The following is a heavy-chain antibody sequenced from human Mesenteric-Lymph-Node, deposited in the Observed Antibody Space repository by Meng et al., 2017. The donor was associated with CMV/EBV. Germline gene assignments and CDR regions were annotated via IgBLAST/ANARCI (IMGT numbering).Heavy chain of an antibody. CDR1: GYSFTNYW. V-gene: IGHV5-51*01. J-gene: IGHJ4*02. Sequence: KVSCKGSGYSFTNYWIGWVRQMPGKGLEWMGIIYPGDSDTRYSPSFQGQVTISADKSISTAYLQWSSLKASDTAMYYCARLELPDIVLMVYAAFDYWGQGTLVTVSS. D-gene: IGHD2-8*01. CDR2: IYPGDSDT. CDR3: ARLELPDIVLMVYAAFDY.